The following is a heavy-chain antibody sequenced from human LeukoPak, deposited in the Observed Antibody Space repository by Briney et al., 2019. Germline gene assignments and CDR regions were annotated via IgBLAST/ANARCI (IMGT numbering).Heavy chain of an antibody. CDR1: GGSISSSSYY. D-gene: IGHD3-22*01. J-gene: IGHJ4*02. V-gene: IGHV4-39*07. CDR3: ARDYYDSSGYSLIDY. CDR2: IYTSGST. Sequence: SETLSLTCTVSGGSISSSSYYWGWIRQPPGKGLEWIGRIYTSGSTNYNPSLKSRVTMSVDTSKNQFSLKLSSVTAADTAVYYCARDYYDSSGYSLIDYWGQGTLVTVSS.